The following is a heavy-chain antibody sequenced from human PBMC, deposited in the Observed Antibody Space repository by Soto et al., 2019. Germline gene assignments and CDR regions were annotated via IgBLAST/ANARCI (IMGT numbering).Heavy chain of an antibody. Sequence: ASVKVSCKASGYTFTSYDINWVRQATGQGLEWMGWMNPNSGNTGYAQKFQGRVTMTRDTSTSTVYMELSSLRSEDTAVYYCARSGRITMVRGVMGWFDPWGQGTLVTVSS. J-gene: IGHJ5*02. CDR1: GYTFTSYD. D-gene: IGHD3-10*01. CDR3: ARSGRITMVRGVMGWFDP. V-gene: IGHV1-8*01. CDR2: MNPNSGNT.